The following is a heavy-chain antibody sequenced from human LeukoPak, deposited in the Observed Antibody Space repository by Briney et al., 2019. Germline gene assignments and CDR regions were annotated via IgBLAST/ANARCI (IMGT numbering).Heavy chain of an antibody. CDR3: ASPGPGAKTGDGDAFDI. Sequence: GGSLRLSCVVSGFTFSSNWMSWVRQAPGKGLEWVAHIKQDGSERYYVDSVKGRYTISRDNAQNSLYLQMSNLRVEDTAVYYCASPGPGAKTGDGDAFDIWGQGTMVTVSS. D-gene: IGHD7-27*01. J-gene: IGHJ3*02. CDR1: GFTFSSNW. V-gene: IGHV3-7*03. CDR2: IKQDGSER.